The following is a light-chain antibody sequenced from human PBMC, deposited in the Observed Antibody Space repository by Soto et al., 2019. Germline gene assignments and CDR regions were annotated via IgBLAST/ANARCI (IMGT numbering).Light chain of an antibody. CDR1: QSVSSN. CDR2: DAS. CDR3: HQRSNWPLT. J-gene: IGKJ4*01. V-gene: IGKV3-11*01. Sequence: RVLTRSPGTPSFSPGERGALSCRASQSVSSNHLAWYQQNPGQAPRLLIHDASNRATGIPARFSGSGSGTDFTLTISSLEPEDFAVYYCHQRSNWPLTFGGGTKVDIK.